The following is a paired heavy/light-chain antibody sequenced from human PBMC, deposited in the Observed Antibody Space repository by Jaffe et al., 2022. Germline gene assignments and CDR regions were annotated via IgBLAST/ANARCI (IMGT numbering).Light chain of an antibody. CDR1: QSISSW. Sequence: DIQMTQSPSTLYASVGDRVTITCRASQSISSWLAWYQQKPGKAPKLLIYQASSLESGVPSSFSGSGSGTEFTLTISSLQPDDFATYYCQQCNAYPYTFGQGTRLEIK. CDR2: QAS. J-gene: IGKJ2*01. V-gene: IGKV1-5*03. CDR3: QQCNAYPYT.
Heavy chain of an antibody. CDR1: GGSVSSGSYY. J-gene: IGHJ3*02. CDR2: TYYSGST. D-gene: IGHD2-15*01. V-gene: IGHV4-61*01. Sequence: QVQLQESGPGLVKPSETLSLTCSVSGGSVSSGSYYWSWIRQPPGSGLEWIGFTYYSGSTKYNPSLESRVTISLDTSKNQFSLRLSSVTAADTAVYYCASAGYCRGSNCNDAFNMWGQGTVVTVSS. CDR3: ASAGYCRGSNCNDAFNM.